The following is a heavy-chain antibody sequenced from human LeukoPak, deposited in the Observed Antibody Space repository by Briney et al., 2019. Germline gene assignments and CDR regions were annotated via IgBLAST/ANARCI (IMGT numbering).Heavy chain of an antibody. CDR1: GFTFDDYA. D-gene: IGHD3-9*01. J-gene: IGHJ4*02. CDR3: AKETHYDILTAPIDY. V-gene: IGHV3-9*01. Sequence: GRSLRLSCAASGFTFDDYAMHWVRQAPGKGLEWVSGISWNSGSIGYADSVKGRFTISRDNAKNSLYLQMNSLRAEDTALYYCAKETHYDILTAPIDYWGQGTLVTVSS. CDR2: ISWNSGSI.